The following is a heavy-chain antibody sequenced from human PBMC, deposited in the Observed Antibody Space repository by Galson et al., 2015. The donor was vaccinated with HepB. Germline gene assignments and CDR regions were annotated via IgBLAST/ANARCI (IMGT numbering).Heavy chain of an antibody. J-gene: IGHJ3*02. CDR1: GFTFSSYA. CDR2: ISGSGGST. CDR3: AKDTNRMYSSSWFDAFDI. V-gene: IGHV3-23*01. D-gene: IGHD6-13*01. Sequence: SLRLSCAASGFTFSSYAMSWVRQAPGKGLEWVSAISGSGGSTYYADSVKGRFTISRDNSKNTLYLQMNSLRAEDTAVYYCAKDTNRMYSSSWFDAFDIWGQGTMVTVSS.